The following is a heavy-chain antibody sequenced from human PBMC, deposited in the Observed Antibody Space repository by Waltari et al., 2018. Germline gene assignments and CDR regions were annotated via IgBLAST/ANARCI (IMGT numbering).Heavy chain of an antibody. CDR3: ARGGPPLRSGYYTG. CDR1: GGSFSGYY. J-gene: IGHJ4*02. Sequence: QVQLQQWGAGLLKPSETLSLTCAVYGGSFSGYYWSWIRQPPGKGLEWIGEINHRGSTNYNPSLKSRVTISVDTSKNQFSLKLSSVTAADTAVYYCARGGPPLRSGYYTGWGQGTLVTVSS. D-gene: IGHD3-3*01. V-gene: IGHV4-34*01. CDR2: INHRGST.